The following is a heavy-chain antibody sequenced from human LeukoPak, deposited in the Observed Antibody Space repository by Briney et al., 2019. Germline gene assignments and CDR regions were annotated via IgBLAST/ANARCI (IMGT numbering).Heavy chain of an antibody. CDR3: ARDSVGATTSWSDY. J-gene: IGHJ4*02. V-gene: IGHV4-61*02. D-gene: IGHD1-26*01. CDR2: IYTSGST. Sequence: PSQTLSLTCTVSGGSISSGSYYWSWIRQPAGKGLEWIGRIYTSGSTNYNPSLKSRVTISVDKSKNQFSLRLSSVTAADTAVYYCARDSVGATTSWSDYWGQGTLVTVSS. CDR1: GGSISSGSYY.